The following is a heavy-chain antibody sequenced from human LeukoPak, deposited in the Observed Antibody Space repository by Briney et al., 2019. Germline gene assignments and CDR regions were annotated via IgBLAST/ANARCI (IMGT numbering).Heavy chain of an antibody. CDR2: IRSKAYGGTT. V-gene: IGHV3-49*03. CDR3: TRDGSTAVRFGELLSLLDAFDI. CDR1: GFTFGDYA. D-gene: IGHD3-10*01. J-gene: IGHJ3*02. Sequence: PGGSLRLSCTASGFTFGDYAMSWFRQAPGKGLEWVGFIRSKAYGGTTEYAASVKGRFTISRDDSKSIAYLQMNSLKTEDTAVYYCTRDGSTAVRFGELLSLLDAFDIWGQGTMVTVSS.